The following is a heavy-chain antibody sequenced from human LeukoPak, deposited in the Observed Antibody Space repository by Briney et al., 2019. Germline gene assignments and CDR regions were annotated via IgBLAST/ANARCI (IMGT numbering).Heavy chain of an antibody. J-gene: IGHJ6*02. CDR2: IYYSGST. CDR1: GGSISSGDYY. CDR3: ARALAARSYYYGMDV. V-gene: IGHV4-30-4*01. Sequence: PPETLSLTCTVSGGSISSGDYYWSWIRQPPGKGLEWIGYIYYSGSTYYNPSLKSRVTISVDTSKNQFSLKLSSVTAADTAVYYCARALAARSYYYGMDVWGQGTTVTVSS. D-gene: IGHD2-15*01.